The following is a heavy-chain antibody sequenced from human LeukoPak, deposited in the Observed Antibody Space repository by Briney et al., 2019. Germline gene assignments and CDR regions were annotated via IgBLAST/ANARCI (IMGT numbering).Heavy chain of an antibody. D-gene: IGHD3-10*01. CDR3: ARDAYGSGSYSD. CDR2: IYYSGGT. J-gene: IGHJ4*02. V-gene: IGHV4-59*01. CDR1: GGSISSYY. Sequence: SETLSLTCTVSGGSISSYYWSWIRQPPGKGLEWIGYIYYSGGTNYNPSLKSRVTISVDTSKNQFSLKLSSVTAADTAVYYCARDAYGSGSYSDWGQGTLVTVSS.